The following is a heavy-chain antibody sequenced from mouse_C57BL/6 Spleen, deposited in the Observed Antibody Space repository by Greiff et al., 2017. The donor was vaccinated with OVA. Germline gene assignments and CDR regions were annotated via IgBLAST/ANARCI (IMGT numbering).Heavy chain of an antibody. CDR2: INPNNGGT. D-gene: IGHD4-1*01. CDR1: GYTFTDYN. V-gene: IGHV1-18*01. Sequence: EVHLVESGPELVKPGASVKIPCKASGYTFTDYNMDWVKQSHGKSLEWIGDINPNNGGTIYNQKFKGKATLTVDKSSSTAYMELRSLTSEDTAVYCCARRVLGRDAMDYWGQGTSVTVSS. CDR3: ARRVLGRDAMDY. J-gene: IGHJ4*01.